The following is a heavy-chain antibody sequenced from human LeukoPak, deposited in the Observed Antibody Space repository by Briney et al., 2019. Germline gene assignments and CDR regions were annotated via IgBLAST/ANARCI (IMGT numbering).Heavy chain of an antibody. J-gene: IGHJ4*02. CDR2: ISAYNGNT. Sequence: ASVKVSCKASGYTFTSYGISWVRQAPGQGLEWMGWISAYNGNTNYAQKLQGRVTMTTDTSTSTAYMELRSLGSDDTAVYYCARDRAPYSGSPFDYWGQGTLVTVSS. V-gene: IGHV1-18*01. D-gene: IGHD1-26*01. CDR3: ARDRAPYSGSPFDY. CDR1: GYTFTSYG.